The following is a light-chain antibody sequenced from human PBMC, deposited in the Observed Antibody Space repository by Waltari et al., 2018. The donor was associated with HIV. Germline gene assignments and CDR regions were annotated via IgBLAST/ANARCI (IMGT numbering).Light chain of an antibody. CDR3: AAWDDSLIATWV. J-gene: IGLJ3*02. CDR2: TAK. Sequence: QSVLTQPPSASGTPGQRVTISCSGSSNIGSNPVNWYQQLPGAAPQLPIYTAKRQPQGVPDRFSGSKSGTTASLAISGLQSDDEADYYCAAWDDSLIATWVFGGGTKLTVL. V-gene: IGLV1-44*01. CDR1: SSNIGSNP.